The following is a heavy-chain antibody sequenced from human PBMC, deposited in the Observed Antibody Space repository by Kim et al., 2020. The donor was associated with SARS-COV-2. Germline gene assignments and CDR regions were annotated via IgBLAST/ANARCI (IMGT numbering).Heavy chain of an antibody. J-gene: IGHJ4*02. V-gene: IGHV3-15*01. Sequence: GGSLRLSCAASGLTFSNAWMSWVRQAPGKGLEWVGRVKSKTNGGTTDYAAPVKGRFTISRDDSKDTLYLQLNSLNTEDTAVYYCTTGSDDSRGYSLVYWGQGTLVTVSS. D-gene: IGHD5-12*01. CDR1: GLTFSNAW. CDR2: VKSKTNGGTT. CDR3: TTGSDDSRGYSLVY.